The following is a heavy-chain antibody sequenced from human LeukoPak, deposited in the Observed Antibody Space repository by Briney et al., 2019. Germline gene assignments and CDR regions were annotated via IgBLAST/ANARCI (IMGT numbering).Heavy chain of an antibody. Sequence: GGSLRLSCAASGFTFSSYGMHWVRQAPGKGLEWVVVISYDGSNKYYADSVKGRFTISRDNSKNTLYLQMNSLRAEDTAVYYCAKEAYDYYFDYWGQGTLVTVSS. J-gene: IGHJ4*02. CDR3: AKEAYDYYFDY. D-gene: IGHD3-3*01. CDR1: GFTFSSYG. V-gene: IGHV3-30*18. CDR2: ISYDGSNK.